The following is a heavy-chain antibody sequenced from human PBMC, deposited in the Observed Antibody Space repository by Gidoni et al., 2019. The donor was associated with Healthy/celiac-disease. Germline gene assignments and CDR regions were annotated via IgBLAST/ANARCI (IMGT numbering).Heavy chain of an antibody. CDR3: ARAVYYDFWRGSHPLEFDY. J-gene: IGHJ4*02. CDR1: GYPFTRYA. V-gene: IGHV7-4-1*02. D-gene: IGHD3-3*01. CDR2: VNTNTATP. Sequence: QVQLVQSGSELKKPGASVKVSCKASGYPFTRYARNWVRQAPGQGLEWMGWVNTNTATPTYAPGFTGRFVFSLDTSVSTAYLQISSLKAEDTAVYYCARAVYYDFWRGSHPLEFDYWGQGTLVTVSS.